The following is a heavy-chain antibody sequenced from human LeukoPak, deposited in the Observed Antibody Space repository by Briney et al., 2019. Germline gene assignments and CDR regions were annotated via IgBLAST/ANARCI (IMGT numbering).Heavy chain of an antibody. V-gene: IGHV1-46*01. CDR1: GYTFPSYF. D-gene: IGHD5-24*01. CDR3: ARELGWLLRTPPILQEDY. J-gene: IGHJ4*02. Sequence: ASVKVSCKASGYTFPSYFMHWVRQAPGQGLEWMGIINPTGGSTSYAQKFQGRVTMTRDTSTSTVYMELSSLRSEDTAVYYCARELGWLLRTPPILQEDYWGQGTLVTVSS. CDR2: INPTGGST.